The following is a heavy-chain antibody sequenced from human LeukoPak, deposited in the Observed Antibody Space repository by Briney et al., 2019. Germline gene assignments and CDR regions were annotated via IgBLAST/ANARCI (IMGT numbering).Heavy chain of an antibody. V-gene: IGHV4-4*02. CDR3: ARDVYSSGWVDP. J-gene: IGHJ5*02. CDR2: IYTSGST. Sequence: SGTLSLTCAVSGGSISSSNWWSWVRQPPGKGLEWIGRIYTSGSTNYNPSLKSRVTMSVDTSKNQFSLKLCSVTAADTAVYYCARDVYSSGWVDPWGQGTLVTVSS. D-gene: IGHD6-19*01. CDR1: GGSISSSNW.